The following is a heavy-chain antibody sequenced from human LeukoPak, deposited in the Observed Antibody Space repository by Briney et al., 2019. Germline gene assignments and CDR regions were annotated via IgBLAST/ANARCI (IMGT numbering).Heavy chain of an antibody. CDR1: GFTFRNHG. Sequence: GRSLRLSCAASGFTFRNHGMHWVRQAPGKGLEWVAVISYDGRNKHYPDSVKGRFTISRDISTDTLWLQMDSLRTEDTAVYYCAKGPLRGTAAAIDYWGQGTLVTVSS. V-gene: IGHV3-30*18. J-gene: IGHJ4*02. CDR3: AKGPLRGTAAAIDY. D-gene: IGHD2-2*01. CDR2: ISYDGRNK.